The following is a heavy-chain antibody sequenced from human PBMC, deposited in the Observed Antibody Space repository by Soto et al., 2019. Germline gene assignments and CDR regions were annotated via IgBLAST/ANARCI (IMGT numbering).Heavy chain of an antibody. CDR3: AKTPIGYCSGGTCSNWFDP. CDR1: GGSITGNY. Sequence: SETLSLTCTVSGGSITGNYWSWIRQPPGKGLEWVGYIYYTGNTYVKPSLKSRVTMSVGTSGNRFSLKLSSVTAADTAVYYCAKTPIGYCSGGTCSNWFDPWGQGTLVTAPQ. J-gene: IGHJ5*02. CDR2: IYYTGNT. D-gene: IGHD2-15*01. V-gene: IGHV4-59*08.